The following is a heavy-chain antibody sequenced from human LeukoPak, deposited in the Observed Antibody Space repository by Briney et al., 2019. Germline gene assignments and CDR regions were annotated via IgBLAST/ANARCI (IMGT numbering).Heavy chain of an antibody. CDR1: GFTFSSYW. CDR3: AKDRVAVAGTRFDP. Sequence: GGSLRLSCAASGFTFSSYWMSWVRQAPGKGLEWVANIKQDGGEKYYVDSVKGRFTISRDSAKNSLYLQMNSLRAEDTAVYYCAKDRVAVAGTRFDPWGQGTLVTVSS. D-gene: IGHD6-19*01. CDR2: IKQDGGEK. J-gene: IGHJ5*02. V-gene: IGHV3-7*03.